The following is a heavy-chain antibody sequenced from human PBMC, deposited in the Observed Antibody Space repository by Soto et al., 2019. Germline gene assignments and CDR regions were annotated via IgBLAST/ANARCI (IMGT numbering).Heavy chain of an antibody. CDR1: GGSISSYY. CDR3: ARDTPFEGFNWFDP. V-gene: IGHV4-59*01. Sequence: SETLSLTCTVSGGSISSYYWSWIRQPPGKGLEWIGYIYYSGSTNYNPSLKSRVTISVDTSKNQFSLKLSSVTAADTAVYYCARDTPFEGFNWFDPWGQGTLVTVSS. D-gene: IGHD3-9*01. J-gene: IGHJ5*02. CDR2: IYYSGST.